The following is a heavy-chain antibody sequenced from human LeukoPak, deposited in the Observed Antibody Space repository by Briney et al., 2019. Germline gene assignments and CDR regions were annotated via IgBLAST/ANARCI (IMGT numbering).Heavy chain of an antibody. CDR3: ARRRDGYNYDFDY. Sequence: PSETLSLTCTVSGGSISSYYWSWIRQPPGKGLEWIGYIYYSGSTNYSPSLKSRVTISVDTSKNQFSLKLSSVTAADTAVYYCARRRDGYNYDFDYWGQGTLVTVSS. CDR1: GGSISSYY. J-gene: IGHJ4*02. CDR2: IYYSGST. D-gene: IGHD5-24*01. V-gene: IGHV4-59*01.